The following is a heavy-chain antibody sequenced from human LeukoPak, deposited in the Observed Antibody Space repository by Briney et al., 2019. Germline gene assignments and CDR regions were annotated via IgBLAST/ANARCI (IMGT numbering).Heavy chain of an antibody. D-gene: IGHD3-16*02. Sequence: ASVKVSCKASGGTFSSYAISWVRQAPGQGLEWMGRIIPIFGTANYAQKFQGRDTITTAESTSTAYMELSGLRSEDTAVYYCARNYVWGSYRYINYFDYWGQGTLVTVSS. V-gene: IGHV1-69*05. CDR2: IIPIFGTA. J-gene: IGHJ4*02. CDR1: GGTFSSYA. CDR3: ARNYVWGSYRYINYFDY.